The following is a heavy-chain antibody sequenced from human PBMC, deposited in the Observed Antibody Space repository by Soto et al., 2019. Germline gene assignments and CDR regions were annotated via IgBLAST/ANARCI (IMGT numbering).Heavy chain of an antibody. J-gene: IGHJ4*02. CDR3: ARDFDADSRTDFDY. V-gene: IGHV3-11*01. CDR2: ISGNGRII. Sequence: QVQLVESGGGLVKPGGSLRLSCATSGFIFSDYYMHWIRQAPGKGLEWISYISGNGRIIQYADSAKGRFTISRDNAQNSLYLQMNSLRAEDTALYFCARDFDADSRTDFDYWGQGTPVTVSS. D-gene: IGHD4-17*01. CDR1: GFIFSDYY.